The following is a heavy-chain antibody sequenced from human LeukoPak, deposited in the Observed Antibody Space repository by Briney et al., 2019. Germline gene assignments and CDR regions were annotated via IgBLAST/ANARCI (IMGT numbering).Heavy chain of an antibody. CDR3: ARGGFGVDGAFDI. D-gene: IGHD3-10*01. V-gene: IGHV3-9*01. J-gene: IGHJ3*02. Sequence: GRSLRLSCAASGFTFDDYAMHWVRQAPGKGLEGVSGISWNSGSIGYADSVKGRFTISRDNAKNSLYLQMNSLRAEDTALYYCARGGFGVDGAFDIWGQGTMVTVSS. CDR1: GFTFDDYA. CDR2: ISWNSGSI.